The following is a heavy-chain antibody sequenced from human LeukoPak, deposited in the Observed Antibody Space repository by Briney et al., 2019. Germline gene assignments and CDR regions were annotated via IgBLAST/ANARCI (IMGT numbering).Heavy chain of an antibody. V-gene: IGHV4-59*01. Sequence: SETLSLTCTVSGGSIRSYYWSWIRQPPGKGLECIGYIYYIGSTNYNPSLKSRVTISLDTSKSQFSLKLTSVTPADTAVYYCASESYSSSFYSYWGQGTLVTVSS. D-gene: IGHD6-6*01. CDR3: ASESYSSSFYSY. CDR2: IYYIGST. J-gene: IGHJ4*02. CDR1: GGSIRSYY.